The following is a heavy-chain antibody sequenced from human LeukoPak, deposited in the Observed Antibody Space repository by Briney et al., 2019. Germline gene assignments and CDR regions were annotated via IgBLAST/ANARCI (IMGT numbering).Heavy chain of an antibody. CDR2: FYPDDSET. V-gene: IGHV5-51*01. CDR3: ANSVAVAGPALDY. D-gene: IGHD6-19*01. CDR1: GYDFTSYW. J-gene: IGHJ4*02. Sequence: GESLKISCKASGYDFTSYWFGWVRQMPGKGLEWMGIFYPDDSETRYSPSFQGQVTISADKSTSAAYLQWTSLKASDTAMYYCANSVAVAGPALDYWGQGTLVTVSS.